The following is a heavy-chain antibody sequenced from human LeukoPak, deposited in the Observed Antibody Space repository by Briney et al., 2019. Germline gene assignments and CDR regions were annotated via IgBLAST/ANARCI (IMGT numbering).Heavy chain of an antibody. D-gene: IGHD3-9*01. CDR1: GGSITSSLYY. CDR3: ARHGPRLRSFDSLLYFDT. CDR2: IQYSGST. Sequence: SETLSLTCTVSGGSITSSLYYWAWIRQTPGEGLGWIGTIQYSGSTYYNPSLRSRVTISADTSKNQFSLRLNSVTAADTAVYYCARHGPRLRSFDSLLYFDTWGQGTPGTVSS. J-gene: IGHJ4*02. V-gene: IGHV4-39*01.